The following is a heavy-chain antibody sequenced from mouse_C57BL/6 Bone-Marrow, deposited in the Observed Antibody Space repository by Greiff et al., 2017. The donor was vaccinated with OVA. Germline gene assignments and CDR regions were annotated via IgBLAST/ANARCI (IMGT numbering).Heavy chain of an antibody. CDR1: GYTFTSYW. V-gene: IGHV1-55*01. J-gene: IGHJ2*01. Sequence: QVQLQQPGAELVKPGASVKMSCKASGYTFTSYWITWVKQRPGQGLEWIGDIYPGSGSTNYNEKFKSKATLTVDKSSSTAYMQLSSLTSEDSAVYYCARNWEEEYYFDYWGQGTTLTVSS. CDR3: ARNWEEEYYFDY. D-gene: IGHD4-1*01. CDR2: IYPGSGST.